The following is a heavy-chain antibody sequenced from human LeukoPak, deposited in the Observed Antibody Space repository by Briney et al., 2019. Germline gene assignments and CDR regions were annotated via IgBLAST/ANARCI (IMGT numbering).Heavy chain of an antibody. CDR2: IYYSGST. D-gene: IGHD2-2*01. V-gene: IGHV4-59*12. J-gene: IGHJ3*02. CDR1: GGSISSYY. CDR3: ARDPSTAFDI. Sequence: PSETLSLTCTVSGGSISSYYWSWIRQPPGKGLEWIGYIYYSGSTNYNPSLNSRVTISVDTSKTQFSLKLSSVTAADTAVYYCARDPSTAFDIWGQGTMVTVSS.